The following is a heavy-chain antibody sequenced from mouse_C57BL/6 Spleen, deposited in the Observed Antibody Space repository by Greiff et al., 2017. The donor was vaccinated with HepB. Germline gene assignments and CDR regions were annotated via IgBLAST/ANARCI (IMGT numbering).Heavy chain of an antibody. V-gene: IGHV1-82*01. J-gene: IGHJ1*03. CDR2: IYPGDGDT. CDR3: ARNGYYSNYLGYFDV. CDR1: GYAFSSSW. Sequence: QVQLQQSGPELVKPGASVKISCKASGYAFSSSWMNWVKQRPGKGLEWIGRIYPGDGDTNYNGKFKGKATRTADKSSSTAYMQLSSLTSEDSAVYFGARNGYYSNYLGYFDVWGTGTTVTVSS. D-gene: IGHD2-5*01.